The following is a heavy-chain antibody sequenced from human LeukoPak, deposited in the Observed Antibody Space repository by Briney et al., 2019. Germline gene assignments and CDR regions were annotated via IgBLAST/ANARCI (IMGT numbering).Heavy chain of an antibody. CDR1: GGSISSYY. J-gene: IGHJ6*02. D-gene: IGHD1-14*01. CDR2: IYYNGNT. Sequence: SETLPLTCTVSGGSISSYYWSWIRQPPGKGLEWIGYIYYNGNTNYNPSLKSRVTISVDTSKNQYSLKLSSVTAADTAVYYCARHNGMYYYYYGLDVWGQGTTVTVSS. V-gene: IGHV4-59*08. CDR3: ARHNGMYYYYYGLDV.